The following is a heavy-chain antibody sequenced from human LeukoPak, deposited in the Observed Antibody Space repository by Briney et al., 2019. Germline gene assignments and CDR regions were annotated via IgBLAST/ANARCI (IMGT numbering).Heavy chain of an antibody. CDR3: ATVFDY. V-gene: IGHV3-74*01. CDR2: IDGDGSGT. Sequence: GGSLRLSCAASGFTFSSYAMSWVRQAPGKGLVWVSRIDGDGSGTSYADSVRGRFTISRDNAKNTLYLQMNSLRAEDTAVYYCATVFDYWGQGTLVTVSS. CDR1: GFTFSSYA. J-gene: IGHJ4*02.